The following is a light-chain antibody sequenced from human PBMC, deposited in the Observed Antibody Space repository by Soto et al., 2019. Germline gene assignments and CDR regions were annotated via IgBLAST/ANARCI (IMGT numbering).Light chain of an antibody. CDR1: QSVSSY. J-gene: IGKJ1*01. V-gene: IGKV3-11*01. CDR2: DAS. CDR3: QQRSNWPWT. Sequence: EIVLTQSPATLSLSPGERATLTCRASQSVSSYLAWYQQKSGQAPRLLIYDASNRATGIPARFSGSASGTDFTLTISSLEPVDFAVYYCQQRSNWPWTFGQGTKVEIK.